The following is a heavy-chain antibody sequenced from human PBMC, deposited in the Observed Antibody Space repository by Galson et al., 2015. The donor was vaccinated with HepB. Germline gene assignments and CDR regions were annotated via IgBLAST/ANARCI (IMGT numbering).Heavy chain of an antibody. CDR2: IYWDDNR. CDR1: GFSLRSPGVG. J-gene: IGHJ6*02. CDR3: AHTLGYYGDHAPLDV. D-gene: IGHD4-17*01. V-gene: IGHV2-5*02. Sequence: PALVKPPQTLTLTCTVSGFSLRSPGVGVGWIRQPPGKALEWLTLIYWDDNRRYSPSLKSRLTITKDTSRNRVVMRMTNIEPADTGTYYCAHTLGYYGDHAPLDVWGPGISVIVSS.